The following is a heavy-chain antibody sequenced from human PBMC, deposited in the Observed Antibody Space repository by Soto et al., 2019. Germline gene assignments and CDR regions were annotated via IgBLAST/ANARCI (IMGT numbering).Heavy chain of an antibody. V-gene: IGHV1-18*01. CDR3: AITQKGRGWYVDY. D-gene: IGHD6-19*01. CDR1: GYAFTSYG. Sequence: GASVKVSCKASGYAFTSYGITWVRQAPGQGLESMGWISPFNGDTNYAQKFQGRVTMTTDTSTSTAYMEVRSLRSDDTAMYYCAITQKGRGWYVDYWGQGTLVTVSS. J-gene: IGHJ4*02. CDR2: ISPFNGDT.